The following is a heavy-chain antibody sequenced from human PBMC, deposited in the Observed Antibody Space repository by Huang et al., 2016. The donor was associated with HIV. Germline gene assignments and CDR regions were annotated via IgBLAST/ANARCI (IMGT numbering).Heavy chain of an antibody. D-gene: IGHD3-16*01. Sequence: QIHLVQSGPEVKQPGASGKVSCKASGYKFHIYEITWVRQTPGQGLEWMGWISGDNVSKRVAQKFQDRLTMTTDVSTSTAYLELRSLRLDDTAVYYCARTKGEFDFWGQGALVTVSS. J-gene: IGHJ4*02. CDR3: ARTKGEFDF. V-gene: IGHV1-18*04. CDR2: ISGDNVSK. CDR1: GYKFHIYE.